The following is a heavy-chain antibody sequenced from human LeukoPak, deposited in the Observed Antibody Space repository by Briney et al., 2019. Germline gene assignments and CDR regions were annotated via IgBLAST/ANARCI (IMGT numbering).Heavy chain of an antibody. CDR3: ARDSGLHPGYFDY. Sequence: SETLSLTCTASGYSISSGYYWGWIRQPPGKGLEWIGSIYHSGSTYYNPSLKSRVTISVDASKNQFSLKLSSVTAADTAMYYCARDSGLHPGYFDYWGQGTLVTVSS. J-gene: IGHJ4*02. CDR1: GYSISSGYY. V-gene: IGHV4-38-2*02. D-gene: IGHD3-10*01. CDR2: IYHSGST.